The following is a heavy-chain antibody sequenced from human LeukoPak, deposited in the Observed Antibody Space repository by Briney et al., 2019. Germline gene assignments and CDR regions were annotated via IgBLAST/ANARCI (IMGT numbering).Heavy chain of an antibody. CDR3: ARPSGGITIFGVVENWFDP. Sequence: APVKVSCKASVYTFTGYYMHWVRQAPGQGLEWMGWINPNSGGTNYAQKFQGRVTMTRDTSISTAYMELSRLRSDDTAVYYCARPSGGITIFGVVENWFDPWGQGTLVTVSS. V-gene: IGHV1-2*02. D-gene: IGHD3-3*01. J-gene: IGHJ5*02. CDR1: VYTFTGYY. CDR2: INPNSGGT.